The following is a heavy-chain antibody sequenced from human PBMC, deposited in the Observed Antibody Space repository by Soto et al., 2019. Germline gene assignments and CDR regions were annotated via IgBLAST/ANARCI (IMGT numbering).Heavy chain of an antibody. CDR1: GFAVSSNS. J-gene: IGHJ6*02. Sequence: EVQLVESGGDLVQPGGSLRLSCAASGFAVSSNSMTWVRQAPGKGLEWVSVIHSGGDTHYADSVRGRFTIARDNSKNTLYLQMNSLGAEDTAVYYCARSRTGTTYGGMDVWGQGTTVTVSS. CDR2: IHSGGDT. CDR3: ARSRTGTTYGGMDV. D-gene: IGHD1-7*01. V-gene: IGHV3-66*01.